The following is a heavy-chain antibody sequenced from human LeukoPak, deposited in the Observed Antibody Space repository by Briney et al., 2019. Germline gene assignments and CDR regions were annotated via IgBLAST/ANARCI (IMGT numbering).Heavy chain of an antibody. CDR3: ARGGYSYGSRMGDY. CDR1: GGSFSGYY. J-gene: IGHJ4*02. V-gene: IGHV4-34*01. Sequence: SETLSLTCAVNGGSFSGYYWSWIRQPPGKGLEWIGEINHSGSTNYNPSLKSRVTISVDTSKNQFSLKLSSVTAADTAVYYCARGGYSYGSRMGDYWGQGTLVTVSS. CDR2: INHSGST. D-gene: IGHD5-18*01.